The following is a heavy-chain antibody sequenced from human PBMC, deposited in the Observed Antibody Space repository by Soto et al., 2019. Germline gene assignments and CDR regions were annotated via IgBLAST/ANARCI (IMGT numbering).Heavy chain of an antibody. D-gene: IGHD6-19*01. CDR3: ARDPPPYSSGWNY. V-gene: IGHV1-69*12. J-gene: IGHJ4*02. CDR2: IIPIFGTA. CDR1: GGTFSSYA. Sequence: QAQLVQSGAEVKKPGSSVKVSCKASGGTFSSYAISWLRQAPGQGLEWMVGIIPIFGTANYAQKFQGRVTITADESARTAYMALGSLRSEDTAVYYCARDPPPYSSGWNYWGQGTLVTVSS.